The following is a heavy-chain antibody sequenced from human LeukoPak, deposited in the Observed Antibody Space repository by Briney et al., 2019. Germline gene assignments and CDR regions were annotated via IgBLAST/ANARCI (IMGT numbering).Heavy chain of an antibody. V-gene: IGHV4-34*01. CDR1: GGSFSGYY. CDR3: ATYSSSSYYFDY. D-gene: IGHD6-6*01. J-gene: IGHJ4*02. Sequence: SETLSLTCAVYGGSFSGYYWSWIRQPTGKGLEWIGEINHSGSTNYNPSLKSRVTISVDTSKNQFSLKLSSVTAADTAVYYCATYSSSSYYFDYWGQGTLVTVSS. CDR2: INHSGST.